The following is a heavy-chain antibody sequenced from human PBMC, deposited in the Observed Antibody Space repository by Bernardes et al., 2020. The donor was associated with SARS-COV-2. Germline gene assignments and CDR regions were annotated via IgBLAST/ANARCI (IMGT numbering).Heavy chain of an antibody. CDR2: ISSSSSIR. J-gene: IGHJ4*02. CDR3: ARLPWLQLWLQGFYFDF. Sequence: GGSLRLSCAASGFTFSSYSMNWVRQAPGKGLEWVSYISSSSSIRHYADSVKGRFTISRDNAKNSLYLQMNSLRADDTAVYYCARLPWLQLWLQGFYFDFWGRGTLVTVSS. V-gene: IGHV3-48*04. CDR1: GFTFSSYS. D-gene: IGHD5-18*01.